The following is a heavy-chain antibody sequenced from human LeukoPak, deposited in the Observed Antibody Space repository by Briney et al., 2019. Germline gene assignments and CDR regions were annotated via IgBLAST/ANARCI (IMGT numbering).Heavy chain of an antibody. CDR1: GFTFDDYA. CDR3: AKDIAYYYGSGSSWYFDY. J-gene: IGHJ4*02. D-gene: IGHD3-10*01. Sequence: GGSLRLSCAASGFTFDDYAMNWVRQAPGKGLEWVSGISWNSGSIGYADSVKGRFTISRDNAKNSLYLQMNSLRAEDTALYYCAKDIAYYYGSGSSWYFDYWGQGTLVTVSS. CDR2: ISWNSGSI. V-gene: IGHV3-9*01.